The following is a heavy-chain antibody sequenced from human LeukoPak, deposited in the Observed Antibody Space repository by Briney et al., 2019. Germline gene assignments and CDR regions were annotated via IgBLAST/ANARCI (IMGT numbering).Heavy chain of an antibody. CDR1: GFTFSNYC. J-gene: IGHJ4*02. CDR3: ARELSGSSSRHFDY. CDR2: INSDGNIT. V-gene: IGHV3-74*01. Sequence: GGSLRLSCAASGFTFSNYCMHWVRQAPGKGPVWVSRINSDGNITTYADSVKGRFAFSRDNAKNALYLEMSSLRAEDTAVYYCARELSGSSSRHFDYWGQGTLVTVSS. D-gene: IGHD6-13*01.